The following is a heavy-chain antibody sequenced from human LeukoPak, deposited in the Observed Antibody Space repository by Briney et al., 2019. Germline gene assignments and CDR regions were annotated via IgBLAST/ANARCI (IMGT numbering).Heavy chain of an antibody. J-gene: IGHJ4*02. CDR1: GGSISSSNW. V-gene: IGHV4-4*02. CDR2: IYYSGST. Sequence: SGTLSLTCAVSGGSISSSNWWSWVRQPPGKGLEWIGSIYYSGSTYYNPSLKSRVTISVDTSKNQFSLKLSSVTAADTAVYYCARGAPPQNWGQGTLVTVSS. CDR3: ARGAPPQN.